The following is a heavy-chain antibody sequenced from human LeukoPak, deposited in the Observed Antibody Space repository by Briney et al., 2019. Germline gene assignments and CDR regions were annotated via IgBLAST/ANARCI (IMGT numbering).Heavy chain of an antibody. CDR1: GGSISSSSYY. CDR3: ARDHPYYYDSSGDKTPWDY. V-gene: IGHV4-39*07. Sequence: KSSETLSLTCTVSGGSISSSSYYWGRIRQPPGKGLEWIGSIYYSGSTYYNPSLKSRVTISVDTSKNQFSLKLSSVTAADTAVYYCARDHPYYYDSSGDKTPWDYWGQGTLVTVSS. D-gene: IGHD3-22*01. J-gene: IGHJ4*02. CDR2: IYYSGST.